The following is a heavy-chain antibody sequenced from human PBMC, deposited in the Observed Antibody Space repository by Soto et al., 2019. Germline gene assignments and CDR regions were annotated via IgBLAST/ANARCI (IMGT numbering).Heavy chain of an antibody. CDR1: GCTFNSYA. Sequence: SVKVSCKASGCTFNSYAISWVGQAPGQGLEWMGGIIPIFGTTNYAQKFQGRVTITADKSTSTAYMEVSSLRSEDTAVYYCARGTEDGPTINWGQGTLDNVSS. CDR2: IIPIFGTT. V-gene: IGHV1-69*06. D-gene: IGHD5-12*01. CDR3: ARGTEDGPTIN. J-gene: IGHJ4*02.